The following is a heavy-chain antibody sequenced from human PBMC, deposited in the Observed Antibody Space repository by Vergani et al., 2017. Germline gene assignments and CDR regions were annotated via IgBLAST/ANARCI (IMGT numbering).Heavy chain of an antibody. CDR1: VFTFNHYA. CDR2: ISGSGGST. J-gene: IGHJ6*02. V-gene: IGHV3-23*01. Sequence: EVQLLESGGDLVQPGGSLRLSCAASVFTFNHYAMNWVRQAPGKGLEWVSGISGSGGSTYYAGSVKGRFTISRDSSQNTLYLQMNSLSAGDTAVYYCAKANPRNSGYDYLYYYHAMDVWGQGTTVTVSS. CDR3: AKANPRNSGYDYLYYYHAMDV. D-gene: IGHD5-12*01.